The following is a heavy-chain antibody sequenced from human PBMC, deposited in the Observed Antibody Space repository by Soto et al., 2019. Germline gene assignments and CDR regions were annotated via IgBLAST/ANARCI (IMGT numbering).Heavy chain of an antibody. Sequence: SETLSLTCTVSGGSISSYHWSWIRQSPGKGLEWIGYTSYSARTSYNPSLKSRVTISVDRSKNQFSLKLSSVTAADTAVYYCARESAASYSGMDVWGQGTTVTVSS. V-gene: IGHV4-59*12. CDR3: ARESAASYSGMDV. J-gene: IGHJ6*02. CDR1: GGSISSYH. CDR2: TSYSART. D-gene: IGHD6-13*01.